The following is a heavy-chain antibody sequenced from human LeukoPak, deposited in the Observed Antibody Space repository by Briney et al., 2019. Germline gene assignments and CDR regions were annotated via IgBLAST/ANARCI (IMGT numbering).Heavy chain of an antibody. D-gene: IGHD3-10*01. Sequence: GGSLRLSCAASGFIVSSNYMSWVRQAPGKGLGWVSVIYSGGSTYYADSVKGRFTISRDNSKNTLYLQMNSLRAEDTAVYYCARDGSGSYYTAGYFDYWGQGTLVTVSS. CDR1: GFIVSSNY. J-gene: IGHJ4*02. CDR3: ARDGSGSYYTAGYFDY. CDR2: IYSGGST. V-gene: IGHV3-53*01.